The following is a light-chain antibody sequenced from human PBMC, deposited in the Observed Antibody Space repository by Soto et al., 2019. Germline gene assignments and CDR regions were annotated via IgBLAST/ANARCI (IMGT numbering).Light chain of an antibody. J-gene: IGKJ1*01. V-gene: IGKV3-20*01. CDR3: QQYGSSSWT. Sequence: PGERATLSCRASQGVSSSYFAWYQQKPGQAPRLLIYAASSRATGIPDRFSGSGSGTDFTLTISRLEPEDFAVYYCQQYGSSSWTFGQGTRVEI. CDR1: QGVSSSY. CDR2: AAS.